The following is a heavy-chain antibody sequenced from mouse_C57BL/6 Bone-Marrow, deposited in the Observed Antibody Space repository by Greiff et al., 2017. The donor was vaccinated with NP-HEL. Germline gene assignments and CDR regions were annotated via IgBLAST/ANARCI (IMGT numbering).Heavy chain of an antibody. CDR2: ISSGSSTI. V-gene: IGHV5-17*01. J-gene: IGHJ4*01. D-gene: IGHD1-1*01. CDR1: GFTFSDYG. CDR3: ARNPLYYGSSTPLAMDY. Sequence: EVQLVESGGGLVKPGGSLKLSCAASGFTFSDYGMHWVRQAPEKGLEWVAYISSGSSTIYYADTVKGRFTISRDNAKNTLFLQMTSLRSEDTAMYYCARNPLYYGSSTPLAMDYWGQGTSVTVSS.